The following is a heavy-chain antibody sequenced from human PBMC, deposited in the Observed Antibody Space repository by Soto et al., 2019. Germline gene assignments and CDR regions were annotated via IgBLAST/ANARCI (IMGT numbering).Heavy chain of an antibody. CDR3: GTKHGRITMVRGVIRRSNGFDP. Sequence: SETLSLTCAVYGGSFSGYYWSWIRQPPGKGLEWIGEINHSGSTNYNPSLKSRVTISVDTSKNPLSLKLSSVTAADTAVYYCGTKHGRITMVRGVIRRSNGFDPWGQGTLVTVYS. D-gene: IGHD3-10*01. CDR1: GGSFSGYY. J-gene: IGHJ5*02. CDR2: INHSGST. V-gene: IGHV4-34*01.